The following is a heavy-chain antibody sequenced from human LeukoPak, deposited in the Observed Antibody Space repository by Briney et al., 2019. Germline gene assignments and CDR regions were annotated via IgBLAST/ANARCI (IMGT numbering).Heavy chain of an antibody. D-gene: IGHD2-15*01. V-gene: IGHV4-59*01. CDR2: IYYSGST. CDR1: GGSISSYY. J-gene: IGHJ4*02. Sequence: SETQSLTCAVSGGSISSYYWSWIRQPPGKGLEWIGYIYYSGSTNYNPSLKSRVTISVDTSKNQFSLKLSSVTAADTAVYYCARDDSRAYFDYWGQGTLVTVSS. CDR3: ARDDSRAYFDY.